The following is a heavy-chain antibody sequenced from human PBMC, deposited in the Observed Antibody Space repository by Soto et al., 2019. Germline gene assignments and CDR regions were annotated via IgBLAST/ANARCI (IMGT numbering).Heavy chain of an antibody. CDR1: GFTFSSYG. V-gene: IGHV3-30*18. J-gene: IGHJ4*02. D-gene: IGHD1-20*01. CDR3: AKDLLGDNSGPFDY. CDR2: ISYDGSNK. Sequence: SLRLSCAASGFTFSSYGMHWVRQAPGKGLEWVAVISYDGSNKYYADSVKGRFTISRDNSKNTLYLQMISLRAEDTAVYYCAKDLLGDNSGPFDYWGQGTLVTVSS.